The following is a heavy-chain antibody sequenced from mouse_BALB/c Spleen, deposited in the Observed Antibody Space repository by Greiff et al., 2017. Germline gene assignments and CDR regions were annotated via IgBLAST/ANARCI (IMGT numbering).Heavy chain of an antibody. CDR3: ARGYYYGSSLWFAY. D-gene: IGHD1-1*01. Sequence: EVKLVESGGGLVQPGGSLKLSCAASGFTFSSYTMSWVRQTPEKRLEWVAYISNGGGSTYYPDTVKGRFTISRDNAKNTLYLQMSSLKSEDTAMYYCARGYYYGSSLWFAYWGQGTLVTVSA. J-gene: IGHJ3*01. CDR1: GFTFSSYT. V-gene: IGHV5-12-2*01. CDR2: ISNGGGST.